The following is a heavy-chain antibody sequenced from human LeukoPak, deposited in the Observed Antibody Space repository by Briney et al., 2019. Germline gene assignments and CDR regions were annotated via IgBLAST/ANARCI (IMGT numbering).Heavy chain of an antibody. CDR3: AGGSAAGTGY. CDR2: IYYSGST. J-gene: IGHJ4*02. CDR1: GGSISSYY. Sequence: SETLSLTCTVSGGSISSYYWSWIRQPPGKGLEWIGYIYYSGSTNYNPSLKSRVTISVDTSKNQFSLKLSSVTAADTAVYYCAGGSAAGTGYWGQGTLVTVSS. V-gene: IGHV4-59*01. D-gene: IGHD6-13*01.